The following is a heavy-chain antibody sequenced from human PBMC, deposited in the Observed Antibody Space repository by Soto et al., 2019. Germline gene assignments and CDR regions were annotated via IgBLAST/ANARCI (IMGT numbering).Heavy chain of an antibody. V-gene: IGHV4-39*01. CDR3: ARPGYCSSTSCYTTSRGMDV. CDR2: IYYSGST. CDR1: GGSISSSSYY. D-gene: IGHD2-2*02. Sequence: SETLSLTCTVSGGSISSSSYYWGWIRQPPGKGLEWIGSIYYSGSTYYNPSLKSRVTISVDTSKNQFSLKLSSVTAADTAVYYCARPGYCSSTSCYTTSRGMDVWGQGTTVTVSS. J-gene: IGHJ6*02.